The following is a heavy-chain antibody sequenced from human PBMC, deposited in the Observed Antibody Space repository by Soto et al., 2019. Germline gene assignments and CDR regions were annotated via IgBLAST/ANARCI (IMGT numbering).Heavy chain of an antibody. CDR2: IYYSGTT. CDR3: ARDLRVLRFLEYGMDA. D-gene: IGHD3-3*01. Sequence: SETLSLTCSVSGGSISSSSYYWGWIRQPPGKGLEWIANIYYSGTTYYNPSLKSRVTISVDTSKNEFSLKLSSVTAADTAVYYCARDLRVLRFLEYGMDAWGQGTTVTVSS. J-gene: IGHJ6*02. CDR1: GGSISSSSYY. V-gene: IGHV4-39*02.